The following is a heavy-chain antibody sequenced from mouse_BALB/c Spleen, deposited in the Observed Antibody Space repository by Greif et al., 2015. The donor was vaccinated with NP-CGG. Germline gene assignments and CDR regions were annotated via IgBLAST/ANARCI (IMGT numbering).Heavy chain of an antibody. CDR1: GYTFSSYW. D-gene: IGHD3-2*01. J-gene: IGHJ3*01. CDR2: ILPGSGST. Sequence: QVQLQQSGAELMKPGASVKISCKATGYTFSSYWIEWVKQRPGHGLEWIGEILPGSGSTNYNEKFKGKATFTADTSSNTAYMQLSSLTSEDSAVYYCARSRDSSGYWFAYWGQGTLVTVSA. CDR3: ARSRDSSGYWFAY. V-gene: IGHV1-9*01.